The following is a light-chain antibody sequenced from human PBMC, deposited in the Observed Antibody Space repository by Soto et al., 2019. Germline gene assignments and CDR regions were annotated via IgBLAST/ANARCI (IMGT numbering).Light chain of an antibody. Sequence: EIVMTQSPATLSVSLGERATLSCRASQSVSSNLAWYQQKPGQAPRLLIFGASTRATGIPVRFSGSGSGRQFTLTISSLQSEDFAVYYCQQYNNWPPTFGQGTKVDIK. CDR2: GAS. CDR1: QSVSSN. CDR3: QQYNNWPPT. J-gene: IGKJ1*01. V-gene: IGKV3-15*01.